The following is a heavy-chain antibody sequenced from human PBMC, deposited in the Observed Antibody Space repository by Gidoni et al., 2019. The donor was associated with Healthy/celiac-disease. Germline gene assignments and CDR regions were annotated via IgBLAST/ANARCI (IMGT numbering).Heavy chain of an antibody. Sequence: QVQLVESGGGVVQPGRSLRLSCAASGFTFSSYGMHWVRQAPGKGLGWVAVIWYDGSNKYYADSVKGRFTISRDNSKNTLYLQMNSLRAEDTAVYYCARDYFVAAPIRAYYGMDVWGQGTTVTVSS. CDR1: GFTFSSYG. V-gene: IGHV3-33*01. CDR3: ARDYFVAAPIRAYYGMDV. D-gene: IGHD3-9*01. CDR2: IWYDGSNK. J-gene: IGHJ6*02.